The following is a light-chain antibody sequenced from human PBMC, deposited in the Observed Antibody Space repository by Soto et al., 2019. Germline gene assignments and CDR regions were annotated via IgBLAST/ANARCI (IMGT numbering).Light chain of an antibody. Sequence: QSVLTQPPSVSGAPGQRVTISCTGSSSNIGAGYDVHWYQQLPGTAPKLLIYGNSNRPSGVPDRFSGSKSGTSASLAITGLQAEDEADYYCQSYDSSRRGSVFGTGTKLTVL. J-gene: IGLJ1*01. CDR3: QSYDSSRRGSV. CDR2: GNS. CDR1: SSNIGAGYD. V-gene: IGLV1-40*01.